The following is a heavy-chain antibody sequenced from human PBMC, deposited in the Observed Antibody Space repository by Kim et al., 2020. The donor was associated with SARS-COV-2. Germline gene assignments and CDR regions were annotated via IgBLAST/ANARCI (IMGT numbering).Heavy chain of an antibody. CDR2: IYYSGST. CDR3: ARDQAAAGRGYNWFDP. CDR1: GGSISSGGYY. J-gene: IGHJ5*02. Sequence: SETLSLTCTVSGGSISSGGYYWSWIRQHPGKGLEWIGYIYYSGSTYYNPSLKSRVTISVDTSKNQFSLKLSSVTAADTAVYYCARDQAAAGRGYNWFDPWGQGTLVTVSS. D-gene: IGHD6-13*01. V-gene: IGHV4-31*03.